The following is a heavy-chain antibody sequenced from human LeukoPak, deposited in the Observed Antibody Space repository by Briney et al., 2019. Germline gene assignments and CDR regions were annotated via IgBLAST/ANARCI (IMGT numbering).Heavy chain of an antibody. J-gene: IGHJ4*02. CDR3: ARAVDSYGYSESYYFDY. V-gene: IGHV4-59*12. D-gene: IGHD5-18*01. Sequence: PSETLSLTCTVSGGSISSYYWSWIRQPPGKGLEWIGYIYHSGSTYYNPSLKSRVTISVDRSKNQFSLKLSSVTAADTAVYYCARAVDSYGYSESYYFDYWGQGTLVTVSS. CDR2: IYHSGST. CDR1: GGSISSYY.